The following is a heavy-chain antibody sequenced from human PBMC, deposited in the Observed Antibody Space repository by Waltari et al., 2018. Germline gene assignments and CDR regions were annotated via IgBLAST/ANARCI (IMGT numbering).Heavy chain of an antibody. D-gene: IGHD3-16*02. CDR1: GFTFSSYS. Sequence: EVQLVESGGGLVQPGGSLRLSCVASGFTFSSYSMNWVRQAPGKGLEWVSYISSSSSTIYYADSVKGRFTISRDNAKNSLYLQMNSLRAEDTAVYYCARDRWSAFFDYWGQGTLVTVSS. J-gene: IGHJ4*02. V-gene: IGHV3-48*04. CDR3: ARDRWSAFFDY. CDR2: ISSSSSTI.